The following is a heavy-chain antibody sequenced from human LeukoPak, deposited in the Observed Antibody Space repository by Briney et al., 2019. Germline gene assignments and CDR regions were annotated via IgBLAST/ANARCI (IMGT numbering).Heavy chain of an antibody. D-gene: IGHD3-10*01. V-gene: IGHV3-23*01. CDR1: GFTFSSYA. Sequence: GGSMRLSCAASGFTFSSYAMSWVRQAPGKGLEWVSAISGSGGSTYYADSVKGRFTISRDNAKNSLYLQMNSLRAEDTAVYYCARDPRGGLLGFDYWGQGTLVTVSS. CDR3: ARDPRGGLLGFDY. J-gene: IGHJ4*02. CDR2: ISGSGGST.